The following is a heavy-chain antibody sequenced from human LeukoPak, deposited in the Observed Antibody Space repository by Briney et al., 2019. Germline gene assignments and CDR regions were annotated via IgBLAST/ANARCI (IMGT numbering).Heavy chain of an antibody. CDR2: ISGSGGST. D-gene: IGHD3-10*01. V-gene: IGHV3-23*01. Sequence: GGSLRLSCAASGFTFSSYAMSWVRQAPGQGLEWVSAISGSGGSTYYADSVKGRFTISRDNSNNTLYLQMNSLRAEDTAVYYCAKEESLRYYYGSGRAFDIWGQGTMVTVSS. J-gene: IGHJ3*02. CDR3: AKEESLRYYYGSGRAFDI. CDR1: GFTFSSYA.